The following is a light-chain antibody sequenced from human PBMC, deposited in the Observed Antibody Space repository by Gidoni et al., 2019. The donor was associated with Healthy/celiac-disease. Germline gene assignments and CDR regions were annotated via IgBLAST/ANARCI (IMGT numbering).Light chain of an antibody. J-gene: IGKJ4*01. Sequence: DIVMTQSPDSLAVSLGERATINCKSSQSVLYSSNNNNYLAWYQQKPGQPPKLLIYWASTRESGVPDRFSGSGSGTDFTLTISSLQAEDVAVYYCQQYYSTPPTFGGXTKVEIK. CDR3: QQYYSTPPT. CDR2: WAS. CDR1: QSVLYSSNNNNY. V-gene: IGKV4-1*01.